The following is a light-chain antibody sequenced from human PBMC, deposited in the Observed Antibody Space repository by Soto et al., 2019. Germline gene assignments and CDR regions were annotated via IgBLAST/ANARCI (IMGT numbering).Light chain of an antibody. Sequence: EIVLTHSPATLSLSPWEIATLSCRASQSVSSYLAWYQQKPGQAPRRLIYGASSRASGVPDRFSGSGSGTDFTPTITTLEPEDSAVYYCQQYSRSSGTFGQGTKVDIK. CDR1: QSVSSY. V-gene: IGKV3-20*01. CDR3: QQYSRSSGT. CDR2: GAS. J-gene: IGKJ1*01.